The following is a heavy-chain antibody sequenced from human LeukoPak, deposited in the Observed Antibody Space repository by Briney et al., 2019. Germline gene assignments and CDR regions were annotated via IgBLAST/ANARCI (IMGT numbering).Heavy chain of an antibody. Sequence: GGSLRLSCAASGFTFSSYAMSWVRQAPGKGLEWVSAISGSGGSAYYADSVKGRFTISRDNSKNTLYLQMNSLRAEDTAVYYCAKDRRIVVVVAAPNNWFDPWGQGTLVTVSS. CDR1: GFTFSSYA. CDR3: AKDRRIVVVVAAPNNWFDP. D-gene: IGHD2-15*01. J-gene: IGHJ5*02. CDR2: ISGSGGSA. V-gene: IGHV3-23*01.